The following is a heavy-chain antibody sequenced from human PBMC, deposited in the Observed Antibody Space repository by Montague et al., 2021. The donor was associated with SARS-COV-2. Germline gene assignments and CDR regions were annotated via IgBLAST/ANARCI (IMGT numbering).Heavy chain of an antibody. D-gene: IGHD3-10*01. Sequence: SLRLSCATSGFTFSTYWMHWVRQAPGKGLMWVSRISRDGSDKIYADSVKGRFTISRDNAKNTVYLQVNSLRADDTAVYYCARLYGSGSYYYDYWGQGTLVTVSS. J-gene: IGHJ4*02. CDR2: ISRDGSDK. V-gene: IGHV3-74*01. CDR3: ARLYGSGSYYYDY. CDR1: GFTFSTYW.